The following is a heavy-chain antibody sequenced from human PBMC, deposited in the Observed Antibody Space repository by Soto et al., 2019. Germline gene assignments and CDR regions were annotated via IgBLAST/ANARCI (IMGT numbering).Heavy chain of an antibody. CDR2: ISSSSSYT. J-gene: IGHJ4*02. CDR1: GFTFSDYY. D-gene: IGHD6-19*01. V-gene: IGHV3-11*05. CDR3: ARDASGWRSEYDS. Sequence: QVQLVESGGGLVKPGGSLRLSCAASGFTFSDYYMSWIRQAPGKGLEWVSYISSSSSYTNYADSVKGRFTISRDNAKKSLYLQMISLRAEDAAVYYCARDASGWRSEYDSWGQGTLVTVS.